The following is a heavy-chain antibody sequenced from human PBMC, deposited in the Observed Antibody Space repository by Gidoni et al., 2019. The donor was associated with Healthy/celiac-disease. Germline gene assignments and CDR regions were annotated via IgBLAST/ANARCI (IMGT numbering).Heavy chain of an antibody. Sequence: EVQLLESGGGLVQPGGSLRLSCAASGCTFSSYAMSWVRQAPGKGLEWVPAISGSGGSTYYADSVKGRFTISRDNSKNTLYLQMNSLRAEDTAVYYCAKTGDFWSGYSFDYWGQGTLVTVSS. V-gene: IGHV3-23*01. J-gene: IGHJ4*02. D-gene: IGHD3-3*01. CDR1: GCTFSSYA. CDR2: ISGSGGST. CDR3: AKTGDFWSGYSFDY.